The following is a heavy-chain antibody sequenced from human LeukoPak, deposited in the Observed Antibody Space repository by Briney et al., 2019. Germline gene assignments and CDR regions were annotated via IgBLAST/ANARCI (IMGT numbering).Heavy chain of an antibody. Sequence: ASVKVSCKASGYTFTSYHLHWVRQAPGQGLEWMGMINPSGGGTSYAQKFQGRVTMTRDTSTSTVYMELSSLRSEDTAMYYCARGYSYGRDTGYWGQGTLVTVSS. J-gene: IGHJ4*02. V-gene: IGHV1-46*01. CDR2: INPSGGGT. D-gene: IGHD5-18*01. CDR3: ARGYSYGRDTGY. CDR1: GYTFTSYH.